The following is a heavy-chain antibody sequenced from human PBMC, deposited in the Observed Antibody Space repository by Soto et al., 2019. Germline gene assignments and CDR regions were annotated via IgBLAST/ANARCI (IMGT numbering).Heavy chain of an antibody. D-gene: IGHD6-19*01. V-gene: IGHV1-69*13. CDR3: ARPEGGYSSGYYYLGY. CDR1: GGTFSTYA. J-gene: IGHJ4*02. CDR2: IIPLFGTA. Sequence: GASVKVSCKTSGGTFSTYAIYWVRQAPGQGLEWMGAIIPLFGTADYAQKFQGRVTITADESTSTAYMELSSLRSEDTAVYYCARPEGGYSSGYYYLGYWGQGTLGTVAS.